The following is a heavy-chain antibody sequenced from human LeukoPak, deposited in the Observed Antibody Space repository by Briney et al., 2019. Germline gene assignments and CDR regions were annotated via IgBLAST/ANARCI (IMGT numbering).Heavy chain of an antibody. D-gene: IGHD2-2*01. Sequence: PGGSLRLSCAASGFSFSDYYMSWIRQAPGKGLEWVANIKQDGSEKYYVDSVKGRFTISRDNAKSSLYLQMNSLRAEDTAVYYCARGRYCTSTRCRYFDYWGQGTLVTVSS. CDR3: ARGRYCTSTRCRYFDY. CDR2: IKQDGSEK. CDR1: GFSFSDYY. V-gene: IGHV3-7*01. J-gene: IGHJ4*02.